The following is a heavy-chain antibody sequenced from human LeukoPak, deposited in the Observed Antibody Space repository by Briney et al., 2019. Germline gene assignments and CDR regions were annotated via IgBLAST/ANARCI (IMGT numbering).Heavy chain of an antibody. V-gene: IGHV3-30*18. J-gene: IGHJ6*02. CDR2: ISYDGSNK. Sequence: PGRSLRLSCAASGFTFSSYGMHWVRQAPGKGLEWVAVISYDGSNKCYADSVKGRFTISRDNSKNTLYLQMDSLRAEDTAVYYCAKAQNYGMDVWGQGTTVTVSS. CDR3: AKAQNYGMDV. CDR1: GFTFSSYG.